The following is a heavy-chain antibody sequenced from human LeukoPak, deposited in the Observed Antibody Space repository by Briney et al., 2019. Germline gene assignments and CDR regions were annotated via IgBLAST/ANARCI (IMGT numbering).Heavy chain of an antibody. Sequence: ASVKVSCKASGYTFTSYGISWVRQAPGQGLEWMGWISAYNGNTNYAQKLQGRVTMTTDTSTSTAYMELRSLRSDDTAVYYCATSASAPAYYYGLDVWGQGTTVTVSS. D-gene: IGHD2-15*01. CDR2: ISAYNGNT. J-gene: IGHJ6*02. V-gene: IGHV1-18*01. CDR3: ATSASAPAYYYGLDV. CDR1: GYTFTSYG.